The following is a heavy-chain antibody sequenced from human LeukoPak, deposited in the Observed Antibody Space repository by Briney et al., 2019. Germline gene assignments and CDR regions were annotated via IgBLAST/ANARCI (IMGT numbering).Heavy chain of an antibody. D-gene: IGHD3-3*02. CDR2: IHSTDGA. V-gene: IGHV4-59*02. CDR1: VGSGRDDC. J-gene: IGHJ6*03. CDR3: ARGRLVHFYYYYYYLDV. Sequence: PSETLSLSCSVSVGSGRDDCWTWVRQAPGKGLEWIGYIHSTDGANYSPSLNGRVTISFDKTQNQFSLKVTSVTAADTAVYYRARGRLVHFYYYYYYLDVWGRGTTVTVSS.